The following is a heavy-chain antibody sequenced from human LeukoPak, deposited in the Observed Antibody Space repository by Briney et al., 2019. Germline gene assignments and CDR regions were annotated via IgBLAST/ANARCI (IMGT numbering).Heavy chain of an antibody. J-gene: IGHJ4*02. Sequence: SVKVSCKASGYTFTGYYMHWVRRAPGQGLEWMGWINPNSGGTNYAQKFQGRVTMTRDTSISTAHMELSRPRSDDTAVYYCARSEDTAMVIVNWGQGTLVTVSS. V-gene: IGHV1-2*02. CDR2: INPNSGGT. CDR1: GYTFTGYY. D-gene: IGHD5-18*01. CDR3: ARSEDTAMVIVN.